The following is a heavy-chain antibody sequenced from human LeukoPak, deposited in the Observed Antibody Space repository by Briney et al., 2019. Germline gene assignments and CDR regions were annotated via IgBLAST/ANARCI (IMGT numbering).Heavy chain of an antibody. CDR2: INSDGSTT. D-gene: IGHD6-19*01. Sequence: GGSLRLSCAASGFTFSSYWMHWVRQAPGKGLVWVSRINSDGSTTSYADSVKGRFTISRDNAKNTLYLQMNSLRAEDTAVYYCARLGAVAGKYYFDYWGQGTLVTVSS. J-gene: IGHJ4*02. V-gene: IGHV3-74*01. CDR1: GFTFSSYW. CDR3: ARLGAVAGKYYFDY.